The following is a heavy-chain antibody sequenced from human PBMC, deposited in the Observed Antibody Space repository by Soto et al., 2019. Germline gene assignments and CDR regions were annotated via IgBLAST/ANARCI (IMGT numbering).Heavy chain of an antibody. CDR1: GFSFSNYW. Sequence: PGGSLRLSCAASGFSFSNYWMSWVRQAPGKGLEWVANIKEDGSEKHYVDSVKGRFTISRDNAKNSLYLQMNSLRAEDTALYYCARHQVGHRVTDYWGQGTLVTVSS. V-gene: IGHV3-7*01. CDR2: IKEDGSEK. D-gene: IGHD1-26*01. CDR3: ARHQVGHRVTDY. J-gene: IGHJ4*02.